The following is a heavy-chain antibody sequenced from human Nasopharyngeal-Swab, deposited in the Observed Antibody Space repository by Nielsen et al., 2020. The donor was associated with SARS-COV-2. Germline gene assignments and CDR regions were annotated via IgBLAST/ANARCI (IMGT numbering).Heavy chain of an antibody. D-gene: IGHD3-3*01. J-gene: IGHJ6*02. CDR1: GFTFSDYY. Sequence: SLKISCAASGFTFSDYYMNWIRQAPGKGLEWVSYISSSGSTIYYADSVKGRFPISRDNAKNSLYLQMNSLKPEDTAVYYCARDGRITFFGVAPRSLGYDGMDVWGQGTTVTVSS. CDR2: ISSSGSTI. V-gene: IGHV3-11*01. CDR3: ARDGRITFFGVAPRSLGYDGMDV.